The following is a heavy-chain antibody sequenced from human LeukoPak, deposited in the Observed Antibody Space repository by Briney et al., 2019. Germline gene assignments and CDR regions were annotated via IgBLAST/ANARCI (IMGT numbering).Heavy chain of an antibody. Sequence: PSETLSLTCTVSGGSISSYYWSWIRQPAGKGLEWIGRIYTSGSTNYNPSLKSRVTISVDTSKNQFSLKLSSVTAADTAVYYCARGTHYYDSSGYPYYYYGMDVWGQGATVTVSS. CDR1: GGSISSYY. CDR2: IYTSGST. V-gene: IGHV4-4*07. J-gene: IGHJ6*02. CDR3: ARGTHYYDSSGYPYYYYGMDV. D-gene: IGHD3-22*01.